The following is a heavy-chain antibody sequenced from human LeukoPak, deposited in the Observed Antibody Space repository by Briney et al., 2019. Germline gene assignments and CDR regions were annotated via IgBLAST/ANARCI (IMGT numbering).Heavy chain of an antibody. D-gene: IGHD5-18*01. CDR2: INHDGSST. CDR3: ATGSGLWSPDY. CDR1: GFTFSSFW. J-gene: IGHJ4*02. Sequence: QPGGSLRLSCAASGFTFSSFWMHWVRQAPGKGPVWVSRINHDGSSTSYADSVKGRFTISRDNAKNRLYVQMNSLRAEDTAVYYCATGSGLWSPDYWGQGTLVTVSS. V-gene: IGHV3-74*01.